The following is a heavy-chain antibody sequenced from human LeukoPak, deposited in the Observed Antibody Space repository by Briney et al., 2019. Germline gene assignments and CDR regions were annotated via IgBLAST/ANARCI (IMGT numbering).Heavy chain of an antibody. V-gene: IGHV1-18*01. CDR2: ISAYNGNT. D-gene: IGHD3-10*01. CDR1: GYTFTSYG. CDR3: ARGQLLWFGERAGYFDY. J-gene: IGHJ4*02. Sequence: ASVKVSCKASGYTFTSYGISWVRQAPGQGLEWMGWISAYNGNTNYAQKLQGRVTMTIDTSTSTAYMELRSLRSDDTAVYYCARGQLLWFGERAGYFDYWGQRTLVTVSS.